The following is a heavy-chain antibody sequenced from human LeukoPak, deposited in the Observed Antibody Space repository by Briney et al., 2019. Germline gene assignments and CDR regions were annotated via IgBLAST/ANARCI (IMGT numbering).Heavy chain of an antibody. CDR2: ISAYNGNT. Sequence: ASVKVSCKASGYTFTSYGISWVRQAPGQGLEWMGWISAYNGNTNYAQKLQSRVTMTTDTSTSTAYMELRSLRSDDTAVYYCARGEGYYDSSGYYYGSYWGQGTLVTVSS. J-gene: IGHJ4*02. V-gene: IGHV1-18*01. CDR1: GYTFTSYG. CDR3: ARGEGYYDSSGYYYGSY. D-gene: IGHD3-22*01.